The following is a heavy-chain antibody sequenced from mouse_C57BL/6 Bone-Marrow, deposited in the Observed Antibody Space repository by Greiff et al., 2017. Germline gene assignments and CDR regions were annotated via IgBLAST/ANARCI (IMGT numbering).Heavy chain of an antibody. Sequence: VQLQQPGAELVKPGASVKLSCKASGYTFTSYWMHWVKQRPGQGLEWIGMIHPNSGSTNYNEKFKSNATLTVDKSSSTAYMQLSSLTSEDSAVYYCARWLLLYWYFDVWGTGTTVTVSS. CDR2: IHPNSGST. CDR3: ARWLLLYWYFDV. J-gene: IGHJ1*03. D-gene: IGHD2-3*01. V-gene: IGHV1-64*01. CDR1: GYTFTSYW.